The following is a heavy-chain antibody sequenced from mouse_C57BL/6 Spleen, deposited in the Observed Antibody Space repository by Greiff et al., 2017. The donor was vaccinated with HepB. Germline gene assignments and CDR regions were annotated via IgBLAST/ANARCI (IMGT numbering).Heavy chain of an antibody. Sequence: QVQLQQPGAELVKPGASVKLSCKASGYTFTSYWMHWVKQRPGQGLEWIGMIHPNSGSTNYNEKFKSKATLTVDKSYSTAYMQLSSLTSEDSAVYYCARPYTDGLTGNYWGQGTTLTVSS. V-gene: IGHV1-64*01. D-gene: IGHD4-1*01. CDR1: GYTFTSYW. J-gene: IGHJ2*01. CDR2: IHPNSGST. CDR3: ARPYTDGLTGNY.